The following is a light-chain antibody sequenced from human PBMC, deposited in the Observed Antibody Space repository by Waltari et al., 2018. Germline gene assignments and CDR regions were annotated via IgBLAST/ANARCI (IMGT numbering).Light chain of an antibody. J-gene: IGKJ2*01. Sequence: DIVMTQSPDSLAVSLGERATINCKSSQSVLHIPNNKNYLTWYQQKPGQPPKLLISWASTRESGVPDRISGSGSGTDFTLTISSLQAEDVAVYYCQQSYSIPYTFGQGTKLEIK. CDR3: QQSYSIPYT. CDR2: WAS. CDR1: QSVLHIPNNKNY. V-gene: IGKV4-1*01.